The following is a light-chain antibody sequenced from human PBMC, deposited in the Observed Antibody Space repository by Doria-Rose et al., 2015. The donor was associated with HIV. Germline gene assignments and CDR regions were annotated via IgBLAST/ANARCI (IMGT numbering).Light chain of an antibody. J-gene: IGKJ3*01. CDR3: QQYYDTPS. V-gene: IGKV4-1*01. CDR2: WAS. Sequence: TQSPESLGMSLGERATFNCKSNQSLLYTSKNYLAWYQQKPGQPPKLLMYWASTRQSGVPARFSGGGSGTDFTLTISSLEAEDVAVYYCQQYYDTPSFGPGTTVDIK. CDR1: QSLLYTSKNY.